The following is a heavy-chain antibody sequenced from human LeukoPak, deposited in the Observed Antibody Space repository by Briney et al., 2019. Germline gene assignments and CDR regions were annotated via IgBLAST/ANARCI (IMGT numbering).Heavy chain of an antibody. J-gene: IGHJ4*02. Sequence: PGGSLRLSCAASGFTFSSYEMNWVRQAPGKGLEWVSAISGSTTDTNYADSVQGRFTISRDNSKNTLFLQMNSLRADDTAVYYCAKRDYQSSGHFDYWGQGTLVTVSS. CDR2: ISGSTTDT. CDR3: AKRDYQSSGHFDY. D-gene: IGHD3-22*01. CDR1: GFTFSSYE. V-gene: IGHV3-23*01.